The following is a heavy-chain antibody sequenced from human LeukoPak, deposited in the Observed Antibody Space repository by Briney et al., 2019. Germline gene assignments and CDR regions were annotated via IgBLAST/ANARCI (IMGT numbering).Heavy chain of an antibody. CDR3: AFGHVSLFDY. V-gene: IGHV4-61*02. CDR1: GGSISSGSYY. CDR2: IYTSGST. Sequence: ASETLSLTCTVSGGSISSGSYYWSWIRQPAGKGLEWIGRIYTSGSTNYNPSLKSRVTISVDTSKNQFSLKLSSVTAADTAVYYCAFGHVSLFDYWGQGTLVTVSS. J-gene: IGHJ4*02. D-gene: IGHD3-16*01.